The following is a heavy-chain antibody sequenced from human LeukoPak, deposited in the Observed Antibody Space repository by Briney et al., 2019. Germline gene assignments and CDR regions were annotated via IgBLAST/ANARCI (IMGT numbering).Heavy chain of an antibody. D-gene: IGHD1-14*01. CDR1: GGTFSSYA. CDR2: IIPIFGTA. Sequence: SATVSCKASGGTFSSYAISWVRQAPGQGLEWMGGIIPIFGTANYAQKFQGRVTITADESTSTAYTELSRLRSEDTAVYYCARKGRAYRPVRFDPWGQGTLVTVSS. V-gene: IGHV1-69*13. J-gene: IGHJ5*02. CDR3: ARKGRAYRPVRFDP.